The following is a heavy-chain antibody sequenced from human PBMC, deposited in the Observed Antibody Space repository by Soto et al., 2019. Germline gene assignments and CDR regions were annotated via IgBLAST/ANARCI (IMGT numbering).Heavy chain of an antibody. CDR3: ARVSGNDAFDI. CDR1: GGSISSYY. CDR2: IYYSGST. J-gene: IGHJ3*02. Sequence: SETLSLTCTVSGGSISSYYWSWIRQPPGKGLEWIGYIYYSGSTNYNPSLKSRVTISVDTSKNQFSLKLSSVTAADTALYYCARVSGNDAFDIWGQGTMVTVSS. V-gene: IGHV4-59*12. D-gene: IGHD3-22*01.